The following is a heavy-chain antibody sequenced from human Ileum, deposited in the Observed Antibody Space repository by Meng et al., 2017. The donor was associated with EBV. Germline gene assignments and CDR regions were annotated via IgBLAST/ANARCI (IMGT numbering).Heavy chain of an antibody. D-gene: IGHD2-21*01. CDR2: INADNGNT. CDR1: GYTFSNYA. V-gene: IGHV1-3*01. J-gene: IGHJ4*01. Sequence: QVQLLQSGAELKKPGASVKLSGKASGYTFSNYAIQWVRQAPGQRPEWMGWINADNGNTKYSQKFQGRVTITRNTPASTVYMDVRSLRSEDTAVYFCARVERGVKFDKWGQGTLVTVSS. CDR3: ARVERGVKFDK.